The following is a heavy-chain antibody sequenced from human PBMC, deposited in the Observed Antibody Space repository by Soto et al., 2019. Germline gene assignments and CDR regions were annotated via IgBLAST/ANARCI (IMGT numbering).Heavy chain of an antibody. D-gene: IGHD3-22*01. CDR3: ARDLRYYDSSGYYYGFRSIDN. Sequence: ASVTVSCKASGYSFTSSGISWLRQLPGQGLDWLGWIRAYNGSTNHSQKRQSRVTMTTDASTSIAYMELRSLRSDDTAVYYGARDLRYYDSSGYYYGFRSIDNWGQGTMVTVSS. J-gene: IGHJ3*02. CDR2: IRAYNGST. V-gene: IGHV1-18*01. CDR1: GYSFTSSG.